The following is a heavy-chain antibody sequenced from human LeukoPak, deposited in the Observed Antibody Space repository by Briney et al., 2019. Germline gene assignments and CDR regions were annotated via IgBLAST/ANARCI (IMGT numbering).Heavy chain of an antibody. V-gene: IGHV4-59*01. CDR3: ARGGWYEDY. D-gene: IGHD6-19*01. CDR1: GGSMSSYY. Sequence: TSETLSLTCTVSGGSMSSYYWSWLRQPPGKGLEWIGYIYYSGNTNYNSSLKSRVTISVDTSKNQFSLRLSSVTAADTAVYYCARGGWYEDYWGQGTLVTVSS. CDR2: IYYSGNT. J-gene: IGHJ4*02.